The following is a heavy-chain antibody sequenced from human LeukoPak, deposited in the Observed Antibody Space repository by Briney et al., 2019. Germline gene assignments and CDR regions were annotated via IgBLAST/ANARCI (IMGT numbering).Heavy chain of an antibody. CDR1: GYTLISYA. J-gene: IGHJ4*02. V-gene: IGHV1-3*01. Sequence: ASVKVSCKASGYTLISYAMHWVRQAPGQRLEWLGWNNAGNGNTKYSQKFQGRVTITRDTSASTAYMELSSLRSEDTAVYYCARDYGDFTTGLGYWGQGTLVTVSS. CDR3: ARDYGDFTTGLGY. CDR2: NNAGNGNT. D-gene: IGHD4-17*01.